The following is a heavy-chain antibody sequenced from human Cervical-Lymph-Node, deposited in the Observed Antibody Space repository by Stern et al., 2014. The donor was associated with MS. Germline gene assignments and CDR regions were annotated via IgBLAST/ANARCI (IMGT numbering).Heavy chain of an antibody. J-gene: IGHJ4*02. CDR3: ARDIYCSGGTCYFEFFDY. CDR2: ISNYNGNT. Sequence: QVQLLESGAEVKKPGASVKVSCRASGYTFTSYGISWVRQAPGQGLEWMGWISNYNGNTNYAQKFQGRVTMTTDTSTSTAYMELRSLISDDTAVYYCARDIYCSGGTCYFEFFDYWGQGTLVAVS. CDR1: GYTFTSYG. V-gene: IGHV1-18*01. D-gene: IGHD2-15*01.